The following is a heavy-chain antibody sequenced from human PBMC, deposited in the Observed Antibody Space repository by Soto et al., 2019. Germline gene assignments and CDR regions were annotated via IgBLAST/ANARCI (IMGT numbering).Heavy chain of an antibody. V-gene: IGHV1-46*01. D-gene: IGHD3-16*01. Sequence: ASVKVSCKASGYTFTSYYMHWVRQAPGQGLEWMGIINPSGGSTSYAQKFQGRVTMTRDTSVSTAYMELTRLRSDDTAVYYCARELRLHYYYGMDVWGQGTTVTVSS. J-gene: IGHJ6*02. CDR2: INPSGGST. CDR3: ARELRLHYYYGMDV. CDR1: GYTFTSYY.